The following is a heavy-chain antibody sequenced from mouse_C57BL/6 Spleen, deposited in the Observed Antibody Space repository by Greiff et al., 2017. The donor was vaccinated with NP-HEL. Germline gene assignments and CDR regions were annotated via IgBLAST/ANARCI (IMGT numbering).Heavy chain of an antibody. CDR2: IRLKSDNYAT. V-gene: IGHV6-3*01. Sequence: EVQLVESGGGLVQPGGSMKLSCVASGFTFSNYWMNWVRQSPEKGLEWVAQIRLKSDNYATHYAESVKGRFTISRDDSKSSVYLQMNNLRAEDTGIYYCTAPSMVTTSALDYWGQGTTLTVSS. CDR1: GFTFSNYW. D-gene: IGHD2-1*01. CDR3: TAPSMVTTSALDY. J-gene: IGHJ2*01.